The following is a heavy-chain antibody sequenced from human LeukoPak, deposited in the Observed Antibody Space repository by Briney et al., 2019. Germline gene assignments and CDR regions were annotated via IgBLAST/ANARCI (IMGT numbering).Heavy chain of an antibody. J-gene: IGHJ3*02. Sequence: GESLKISCKGSGYSFTSYWIGWVRQMPGKGLEWMGIIYPGDSDTRYSPSFQGQVTISADKSISTAYLQWSSLKATDTAMYYCARHDSSGWYYRNDAFDIWGQGTMVTVSS. V-gene: IGHV5-51*01. D-gene: IGHD6-19*01. CDR2: IYPGDSDT. CDR1: GYSFTSYW. CDR3: ARHDSSGWYYRNDAFDI.